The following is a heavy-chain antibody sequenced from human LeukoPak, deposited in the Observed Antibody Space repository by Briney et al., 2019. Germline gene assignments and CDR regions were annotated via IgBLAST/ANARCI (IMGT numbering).Heavy chain of an antibody. CDR2: IRSDGSNK. Sequence: PGGSLRLSCAASGFTVSNAGMHWVRQAAAKGLEWVAFIRSDGSNKYYAASVKGRFTISRDDSKNTLHLQINSLRAEDAAIYYCARGGSGWDFDFWRQGTLVTVPS. D-gene: IGHD6-25*01. CDR3: ARGGSGWDFDF. CDR1: GFTVSNAG. V-gene: IGHV3-30*02. J-gene: IGHJ4*02.